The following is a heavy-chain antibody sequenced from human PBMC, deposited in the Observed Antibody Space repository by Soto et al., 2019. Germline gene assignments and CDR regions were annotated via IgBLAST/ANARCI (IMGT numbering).Heavy chain of an antibody. CDR3: VKDLPNGSLDH. CDR2: VSASGLNT. D-gene: IGHD3-10*01. Sequence: PGGSLRLSCATSGFSFRTFWLNWVRQAPGKGLEWVSGVSASGLNTGYADPVKGRFYISRDNSKNTVSLHMNSLRADDTALYYCVKDLPNGSLDHWGQGTLVTVSS. V-gene: IGHV3-23*01. CDR1: GFSFRTFW. J-gene: IGHJ4*02.